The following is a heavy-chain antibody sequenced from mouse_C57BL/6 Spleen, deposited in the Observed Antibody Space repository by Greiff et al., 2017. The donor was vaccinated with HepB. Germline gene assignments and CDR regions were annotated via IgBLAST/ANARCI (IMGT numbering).Heavy chain of an antibody. V-gene: IGHV10-1*01. D-gene: IGHD1-1*01. CDR2: IRSKSNNYAT. CDR1: GFSFNTYA. Sequence: EVQLQESGGGLVQPKGSLKLSCAASGFSFNTYAMNWVRQAPGKGLEWVARIRSKSNNYATYYADSVKDRFTISRDDSESMLYLQMNNLKTEDTAMYYCVKDYGSGTYWGQGTLVTVSA. J-gene: IGHJ3*01. CDR3: VKDYGSGTY.